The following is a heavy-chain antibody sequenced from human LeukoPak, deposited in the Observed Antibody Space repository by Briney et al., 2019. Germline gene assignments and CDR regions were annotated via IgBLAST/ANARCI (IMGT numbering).Heavy chain of an antibody. J-gene: IGHJ4*02. CDR2: INHSGST. Sequence: SETLSLTCAVYGGSFSGYYWSWIRQPPGKGLEWIGEINHSGSTNYNPSLKSRVTISVDTSKNQFSLKLSSVTAADTAVYYCARERQRRYGSGSYPFDYWGQGTLVTVSS. CDR3: ARERQRRYGSGSYPFDY. D-gene: IGHD3-10*01. V-gene: IGHV4-34*01. CDR1: GGSFSGYY.